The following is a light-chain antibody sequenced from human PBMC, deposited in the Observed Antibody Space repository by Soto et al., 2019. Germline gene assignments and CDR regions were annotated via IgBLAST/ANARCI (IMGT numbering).Light chain of an antibody. V-gene: IGKV1-39*01. CDR3: QQSYSTPVT. Sequence: DIQRTRCPSSLSASRGRRLTSTCPASQSISSYLNWYQQKPGKAPKLLIYAASSLQSGVPSRFSGSGSGTDFTLTISSLQPEDFATYYCQQSYSTPVTFGQGTKVDIK. CDR1: QSISSY. CDR2: AAS. J-gene: IGKJ1*01.